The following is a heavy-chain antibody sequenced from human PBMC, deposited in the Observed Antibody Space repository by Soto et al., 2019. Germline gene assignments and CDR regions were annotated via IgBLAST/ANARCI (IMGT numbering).Heavy chain of an antibody. V-gene: IGHV4-39*01. Sequence: TSETLSLTCTVSGGSISSSSYYWGWIRQPPGKGLEWIGSIYYSGSTYYNPSLKSRVTISVDTSKNQFSLKLSSVTAADTAVYYCARPTSGAFDIWGQGTMVTVS. CDR3: ARPTSGAFDI. CDR1: GGSISSSSYY. J-gene: IGHJ3*02. D-gene: IGHD3-10*01. CDR2: IYYSGST.